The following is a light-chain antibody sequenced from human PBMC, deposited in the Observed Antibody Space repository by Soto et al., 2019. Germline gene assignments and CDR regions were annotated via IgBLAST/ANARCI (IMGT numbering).Light chain of an antibody. J-gene: IGKJ2*01. V-gene: IGKV2-30*01. CDR3: RQSAYWPHT. CDR2: WVS. CDR1: QSLVYRDGNTY. Sequence: DVVMTQSPLSLPVTLGQPASISCRSSQSLVYRDGNTYLYWFQQRPGQSPRRLIYWVSNRDSGVPDRFTGSGSGTDFTLRISRVEAEDVGVYYCRQSAYWPHTFGQGPKLEI.